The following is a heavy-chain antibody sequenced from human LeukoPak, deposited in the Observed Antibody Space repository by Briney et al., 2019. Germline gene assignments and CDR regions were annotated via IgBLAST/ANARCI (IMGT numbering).Heavy chain of an antibody. CDR3: ARSCSTTSCYGFDY. CDR1: GGSISRYY. CDR2: IYYSGST. D-gene: IGHD2-2*01. Sequence: SETLSLTCTVSGGSISRYYWSWIRQPPGKGLEWIGYIYYSGSTNYNPSLKSRVTISVDKSKSQFSLKLSSVTAADTAVYYCARSCSTTSCYGFDYWGQGTLVTVSS. J-gene: IGHJ4*02. V-gene: IGHV4-59*12.